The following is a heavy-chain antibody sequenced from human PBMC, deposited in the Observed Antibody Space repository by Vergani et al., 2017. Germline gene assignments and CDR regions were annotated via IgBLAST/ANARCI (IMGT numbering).Heavy chain of an antibody. CDR1: GGSISSGDYY. CDR3: ARGGYCSSTSCHPWGH. CDR2: IDYSGST. Sequence: QVQLQESGPGLVKPSQTLSLTCTVSGGSISSGDYYWSWIRQPPGKGLEWIGYIDYSGSTYYNPSLKSRVTISVDTSKNQFSLTLSSVTAADTAVYYCARGGYCSSTSCHPWGHWGQGTLVTVSS. V-gene: IGHV4-30-4*08. J-gene: IGHJ4*02. D-gene: IGHD2-2*01.